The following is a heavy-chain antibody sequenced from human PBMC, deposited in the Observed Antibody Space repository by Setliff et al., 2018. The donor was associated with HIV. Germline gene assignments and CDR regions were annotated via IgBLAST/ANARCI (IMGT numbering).Heavy chain of an antibody. Sequence: PSETLSLTCTVSGGSISNSVYFWTWIRQHPGKGLEWIGEINHSGSTKYNPSLKSRVTMSVDTSKNQFSLKLNSVTAADTAMYYCARVVDADYLDYWGQGTPVTVSS. CDR3: ARVVDADYLDY. J-gene: IGHJ4*02. V-gene: IGHV4-39*01. CDR2: INHSGST. CDR1: GGSISNSVYF. D-gene: IGHD2-15*01.